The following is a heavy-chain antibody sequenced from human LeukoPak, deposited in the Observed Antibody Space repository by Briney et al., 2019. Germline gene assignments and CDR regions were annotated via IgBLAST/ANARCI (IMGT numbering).Heavy chain of an antibody. J-gene: IGHJ6*03. Sequence: GGSLRLSCAASGFTFSSYWMSWVRQAPGKGLEWVANIKLDGSEKYYVDSVKGRFTISRDNAKNSLYLQMNSLRAEDTAVYYCARDDFWSGYPAYYYSYMDVWGKGTTVTVSS. V-gene: IGHV3-7*01. CDR1: GFTFSSYW. CDR2: IKLDGSEK. CDR3: ARDDFWSGYPAYYYSYMDV. D-gene: IGHD3-3*01.